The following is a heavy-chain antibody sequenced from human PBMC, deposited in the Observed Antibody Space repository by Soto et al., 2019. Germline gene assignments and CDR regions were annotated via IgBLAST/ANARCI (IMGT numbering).Heavy chain of an antibody. CDR1: GGTFSSYA. J-gene: IGHJ3*02. CDR3: ARGFPGAFDI. V-gene: IGHV1-69*13. Sequence: ASVKVSCKASGGTFSSYAISWVRQAPGRGLEWMGGIIPIFGTANYAQKFQGRVTITADESTSTAYMELSSLRSEDTAVYYCARGFPGAFDIWGQGTMVTVSS. CDR2: IIPIFGTA.